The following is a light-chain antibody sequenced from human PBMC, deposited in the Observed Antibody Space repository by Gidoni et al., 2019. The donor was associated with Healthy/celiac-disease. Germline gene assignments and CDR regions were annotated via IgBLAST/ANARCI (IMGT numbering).Light chain of an antibody. Sequence: EIVFTQFPANLSLSPGERATLSCSASQSVSSYLAWYQHQPGQAPSLLIYDASNRATGIPARFSGSGSGTDFTLTISSLEPEDFAVYYCQQRSNWPLTFGGGTKVEIK. V-gene: IGKV3-11*01. CDR3: QQRSNWPLT. CDR2: DAS. J-gene: IGKJ4*01. CDR1: QSVSSY.